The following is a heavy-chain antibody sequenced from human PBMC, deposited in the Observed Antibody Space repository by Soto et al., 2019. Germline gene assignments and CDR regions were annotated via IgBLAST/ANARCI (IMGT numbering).Heavy chain of an antibody. CDR1: ILRCSNAG. V-gene: IGHV3-15*01. CDR3: TAELPHNGFDS. CDR2: IKSLTDGGAT. J-gene: IGHJ5*01. D-gene: IGHD2-8*01. Sequence: GGSLGLPSAFAILRCSNAGGKGVRQAPGRGLEWLGRIKSLTDGGATDYAATVKGRFTITRDDSKDTLYLHMNNLTTEDTATYVCTAELPHNGFDSPAQGTLVTVSS.